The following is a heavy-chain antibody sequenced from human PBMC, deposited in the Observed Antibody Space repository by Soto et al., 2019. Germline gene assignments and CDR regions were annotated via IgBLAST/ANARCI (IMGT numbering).Heavy chain of an antibody. V-gene: IGHV1-3*01. CDR1: GYTFRTYP. CDR2: ISAANGDT. D-gene: IGHD3-10*01. CDR3: ARALRGGSEAVY. Sequence: QVQLVQSGAEVQKPGASVKVACKASGYTFRTYPMHWVRQAPGQRPEWMGWISAANGDTKYAQKFQGRVTITRDTSASTAYMELSGLRSEDTAVYYCARALRGGSEAVYWGQGTLVTVSS. J-gene: IGHJ4*02.